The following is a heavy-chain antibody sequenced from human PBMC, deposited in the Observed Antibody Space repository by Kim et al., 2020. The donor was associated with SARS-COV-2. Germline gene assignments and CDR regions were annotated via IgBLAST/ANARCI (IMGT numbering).Heavy chain of an antibody. Sequence: ASVKVSCKASGYIFTNDAIHWVRQAPGQGLEWMGWINTNTGNPTYARGFTGRFLFSLDTSVSTAYLQVNSLKAEDTAVYYCAKVNGVVVVPPPIWLDPWGQGTLVTVSS. J-gene: IGHJ5*02. CDR3: AKVNGVVVVPPPIWLDP. D-gene: IGHD2-8*01. CDR2: INTNTGNP. V-gene: IGHV7-4-1*02. CDR1: GYIFTNDA.